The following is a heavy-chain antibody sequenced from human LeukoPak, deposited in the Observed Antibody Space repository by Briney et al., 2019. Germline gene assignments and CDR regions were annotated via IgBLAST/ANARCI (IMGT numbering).Heavy chain of an antibody. D-gene: IGHD1-14*01. V-gene: IGHV3-7*01. J-gene: IGHJ4*02. CDR2: IKQDGSEK. CDR1: GFTFSSYS. CDR3: ARQNVRSPFDY. Sequence: PGGSLRLSCAASGFTFSSYSMNWVRQAPGKGLEWVANIKQDGSEKYYVDSVKGRFTISRDNAKNSLYLQMNSLRAEDTAVYYCARQNVRSPFDYWGQGTLVTVSS.